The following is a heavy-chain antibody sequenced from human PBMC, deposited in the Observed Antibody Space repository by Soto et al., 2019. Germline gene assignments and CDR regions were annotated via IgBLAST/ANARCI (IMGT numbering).Heavy chain of an antibody. CDR2: INPNSGGT. J-gene: IGHJ3*02. CDR1: GYTFTGYY. CDR3: AGRIAAVGYAFDI. Sequence: ASVKVSCKASGYTFTGYYLHWVRRAPGQGLEWMGWINPNSGGTNYAQKFQGRVTMTRDTSISTAYMELSRLRSDDTAVCYCAGRIAAVGYAFDIWGQGTMVTVSS. D-gene: IGHD6-13*01. V-gene: IGHV1-2*02.